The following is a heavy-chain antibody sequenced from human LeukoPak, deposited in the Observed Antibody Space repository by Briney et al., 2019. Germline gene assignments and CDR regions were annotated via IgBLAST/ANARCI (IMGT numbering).Heavy chain of an antibody. D-gene: IGHD5-24*01. CDR1: GVTVSSNH. J-gene: IGHJ3*01. V-gene: IGHV3-53*01. CDR2: IYSGGGT. CDR3: ARDIQLST. Sequence: GGSLRISCAGSGVTVSSNHMSWVRQAPGKGLEWVSAIYSGGGTYYADSVEGRFTISRDNSRDTLYVQMNSLRAEDTAIYYCARDIQLSTWGLGTMVTVSS.